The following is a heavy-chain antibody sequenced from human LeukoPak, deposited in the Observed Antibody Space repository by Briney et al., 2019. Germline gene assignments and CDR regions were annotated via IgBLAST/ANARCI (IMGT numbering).Heavy chain of an antibody. CDR3: ARVNSWTEEPDTGFDY. J-gene: IGHJ4*02. D-gene: IGHD1-14*01. Sequence: SQTLSLTCAISGDTVSNTRSAWNWIRQSPSRGLEWLGRTYYRSKWYTDYAVSVKSRITINPDTSKNQFSLHLNSVTPEDAAVYYCARVNSWTEEPDTGFDYWGQGTLVTVSS. CDR2: TYYRSKWYT. V-gene: IGHV6-1*01. CDR1: GDTVSNTRSA.